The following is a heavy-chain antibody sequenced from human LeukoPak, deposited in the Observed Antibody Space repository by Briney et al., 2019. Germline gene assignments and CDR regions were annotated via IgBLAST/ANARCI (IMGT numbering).Heavy chain of an antibody. CDR3: AKGNNGCYAS. D-gene: IGHD2-2*01. V-gene: IGHV3-23*01. J-gene: IGHJ5*02. CDR1: GFTFSSYA. Sequence: PGGSLRLSCAASGFTFSSYAMSWVRQAPGKGLEWVSSIGGNGGYTYHADSVKGRFTISRDNSKNTLYMQMNSLRAEDTAVYYCAKGNNGCYASWGQGTLVTVSS. CDR2: IGGNGGYT.